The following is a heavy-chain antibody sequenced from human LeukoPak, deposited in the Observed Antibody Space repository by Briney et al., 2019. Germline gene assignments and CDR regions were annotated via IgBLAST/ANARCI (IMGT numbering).Heavy chain of an antibody. CDR1: GFTFSNYA. CDR2: IRSSGGTT. V-gene: IGHV3-23*01. CDR3: AKVRVGTAHFDY. D-gene: IGHD2-15*01. J-gene: IGHJ4*02. Sequence: GGSLRLSCAASGFTFSNYAMTWVRQAPGKGLEWVSAIRSSGGTTYYADSVKGRFTISRDNSKNTLYLQMNSLRPEDTAVYYCAKVRVGTAHFDYWGQGTLVTVSS.